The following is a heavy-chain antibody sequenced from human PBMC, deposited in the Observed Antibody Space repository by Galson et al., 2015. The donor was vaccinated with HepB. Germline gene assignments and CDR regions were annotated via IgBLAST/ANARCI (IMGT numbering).Heavy chain of an antibody. CDR2: LSSSSSTI. CDR1: GFSFSTYS. CDR3: ARVASGPFNWFDP. Sequence: SLRLSCAASGFSFSTYSMNWVRQAPGRGLAWVSYLSSSSSTIYYADSVKGRFTISRDNAKNSLYLQMNSLRDEDTAVYYCARVASGPFNWFDPWGQGILVTVSS. J-gene: IGHJ5*02. D-gene: IGHD6-25*01. V-gene: IGHV3-48*02.